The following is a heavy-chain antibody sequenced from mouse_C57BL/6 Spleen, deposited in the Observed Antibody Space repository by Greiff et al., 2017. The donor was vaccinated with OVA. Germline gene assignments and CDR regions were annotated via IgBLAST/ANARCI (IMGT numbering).Heavy chain of an antibody. CDR2: INPSNGGT. V-gene: IGHV1-53*01. CDR3: ARGGYGSSYGY. CDR1: GYTFTTYW. J-gene: IGHJ2*01. D-gene: IGHD1-1*01. Sequence: VQLQQPGTELVKPGASVKLSCKASGYTFTTYWMHWVKQRPGQGLEWIGTINPSNGGTNYNEKFKSKATRTIDKSSSTAYMQVSSQTSEATAVYYCARGGYGSSYGYWGQGTTLTVSS.